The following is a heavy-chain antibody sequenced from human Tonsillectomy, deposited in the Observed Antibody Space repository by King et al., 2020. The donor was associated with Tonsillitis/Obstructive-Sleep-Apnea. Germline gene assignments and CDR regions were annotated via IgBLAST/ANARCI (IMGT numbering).Heavy chain of an antibody. D-gene: IGHD5-24*01. V-gene: IGHV1-69*10. CDR3: AGDGYTVFPDHYYYGMDV. CDR1: GGTFSSYA. J-gene: IGHJ6*02. Sequence: VQLVESGAEVKKPGSSVKVSCKASGGTFSSYAISWVRQAPGQGLEWMGGIIPILGIANYAQKFQGRVTNTADKSTSTAYMELSSLRSEDTAVYYCAGDGYTVFPDHYYYGMDVWGQGTTVTVSS. CDR2: IIPILGIA.